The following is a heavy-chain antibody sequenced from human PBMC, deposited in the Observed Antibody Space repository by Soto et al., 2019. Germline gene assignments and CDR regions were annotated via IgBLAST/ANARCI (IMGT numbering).Heavy chain of an antibody. J-gene: IGHJ6*02. D-gene: IGHD6-19*01. V-gene: IGHV1-69*12. CDR3: ASWLKEAGIGGTYYYGMDV. Sequence: QVQLVQSGAEVKKPGSSVKVSCKASGGTFSNYAFSWVRQAPGQGLEWLGGIMPIFGRADYAQKFRGRVTITADESTSTAHMELSSLRSEDTAVYYCASWLKEAGIGGTYYYGMDVWCQGTTVTVSS. CDR1: GGTFSNYA. CDR2: IMPIFGRA.